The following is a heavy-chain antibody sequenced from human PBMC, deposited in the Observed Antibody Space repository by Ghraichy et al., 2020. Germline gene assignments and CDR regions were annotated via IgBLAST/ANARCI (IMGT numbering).Heavy chain of an antibody. V-gene: IGHV3-30-3*01. Sequence: LSLTCAASGFTFSSYSMHWVRQAPGKGLEWVALMSYDGSDTHYADSVKGRFNISRDNSKNTLYLQMDSLSVDDTAVYFCARGPGSGSWTIDYWGRGTLVTVSS. CDR2: MSYDGSDT. J-gene: IGHJ4*02. CDR3: ARGPGSGSWTIDY. D-gene: IGHD6-13*01. CDR1: GFTFSSYS.